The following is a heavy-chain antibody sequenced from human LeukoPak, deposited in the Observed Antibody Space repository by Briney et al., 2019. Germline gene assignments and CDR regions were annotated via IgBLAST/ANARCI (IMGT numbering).Heavy chain of an antibody. D-gene: IGHD6-13*01. CDR3: ARRTIAAPNRGGYYYYMDV. CDR2: INHSGST. V-gene: IGHV4-34*01. CDR1: GFTFSYYA. J-gene: IGHJ6*03. Sequence: GSLRLSCAASGFTFSYYAMNWVRQAPGKGLEWIGEINHSGSTNYNPSLKSRVTISVDTSKNQFSLKLSSVTAADTAVYYCARRTIAAPNRGGYYYYMDVWGKGTTVTISS.